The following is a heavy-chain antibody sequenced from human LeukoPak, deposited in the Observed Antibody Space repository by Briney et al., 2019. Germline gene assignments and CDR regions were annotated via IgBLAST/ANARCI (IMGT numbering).Heavy chain of an antibody. CDR3: AGDSGSYSGGSYYYYMDV. J-gene: IGHJ6*03. Sequence: SETLSLTCTVSGGSISSSSYYWGWIRQPPGKGLEWIGSIYYSGSTYYNPSLKSRVTISVDTSKNQFSLKLSSVTAADTAVYYCAGDSGSYSGGSYYYYMDVWGKGTTVTISS. CDR1: GGSISSSSYY. V-gene: IGHV4-39*02. D-gene: IGHD1-26*01. CDR2: IYYSGST.